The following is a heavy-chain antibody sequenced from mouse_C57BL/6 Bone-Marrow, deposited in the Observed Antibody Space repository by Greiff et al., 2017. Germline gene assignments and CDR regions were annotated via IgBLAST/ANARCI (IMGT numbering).Heavy chain of an antibody. V-gene: IGHV1-64*01. CDR3: ARGGYYVYYFDY. Sequence: QVQLQQPGAELVKPGASVKLSCKASGYTFTSYWMHWVKQRPGQGLEWIGMIHPNSGSTNYNEKFTSKATLTVDKSSSTAYMQLSSLTSEDSAVYYCARGGYYVYYFDYWGQGTTLTVSS. CDR2: IHPNSGST. D-gene: IGHD2-3*01. J-gene: IGHJ2*01. CDR1: GYTFTSYW.